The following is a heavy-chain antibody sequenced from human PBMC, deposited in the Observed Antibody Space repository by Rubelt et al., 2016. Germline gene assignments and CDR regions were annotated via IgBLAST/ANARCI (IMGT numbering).Heavy chain of an antibody. D-gene: IGHD5-24*01. V-gene: IGHV3-66*02. Sequence: EVQMLESGGGLVQPGGSLRLSCAASGFTVSSTYMRWVRQAPGKGLEWVSVIYVGGDTKYDDSVQGRFTISRDNSKNTLYLQMSSRRTEDTAVYYCVKGWLQLDYWGQGTLVTVSS. CDR3: VKGWLQLDY. CDR2: IYVGGDT. CDR1: GFTVSSTY. J-gene: IGHJ4*02.